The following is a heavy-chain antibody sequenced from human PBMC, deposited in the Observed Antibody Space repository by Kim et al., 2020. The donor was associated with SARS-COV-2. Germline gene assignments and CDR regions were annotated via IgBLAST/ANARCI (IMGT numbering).Heavy chain of an antibody. Sequence: GGSLRLSCAASGFTFSSYAMHWVRQAPGKGLEWVAVISYDGSNKYYADSVKGRFTISRDNSKNTLYLQMNSLRAEDTAVYYCARGPAYYYDSSGFAWGQG. CDR3: ARGPAYYYDSSGFA. CDR1: GFTFSSYA. D-gene: IGHD3-22*01. V-gene: IGHV3-30*04. CDR2: ISYDGSNK. J-gene: IGHJ1*01.